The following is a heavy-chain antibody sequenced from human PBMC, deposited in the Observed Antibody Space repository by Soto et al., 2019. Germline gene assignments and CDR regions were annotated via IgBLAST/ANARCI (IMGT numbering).Heavy chain of an antibody. CDR3: AREGNYYDGSGYFGLDV. D-gene: IGHD3-22*01. J-gene: IGHJ6*02. Sequence: GGSLRLSCAAYGFTFSSCWMTWVRQAPGKGLEWVANIKQDGSETYYVDSVKGRFTISRDNAQNSLYLTMSSLRADDTAVYYCAREGNYYDGSGYFGLDVWGQGTTVTAP. CDR2: IKQDGSET. V-gene: IGHV3-7*03. CDR1: GFTFSSCW.